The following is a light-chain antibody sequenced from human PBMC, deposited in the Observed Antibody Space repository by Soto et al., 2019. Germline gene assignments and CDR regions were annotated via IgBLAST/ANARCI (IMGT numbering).Light chain of an antibody. CDR1: QTIGSN. CDR2: GAS. J-gene: IGKJ1*01. V-gene: IGKV3-15*01. Sequence: DRVMTQSPATRSVSPGERATLSCRASQTIGSNLAWYQQRPGQPPRLLIYGASTRATGIPARFSGSGSGTEFTLTITSLQSEDFAVYYSQHSYSWPRTFGQAPQVDIK. CDR3: QHSYSWPRT.